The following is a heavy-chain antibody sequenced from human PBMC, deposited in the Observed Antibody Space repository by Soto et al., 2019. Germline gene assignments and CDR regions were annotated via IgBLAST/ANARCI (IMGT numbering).Heavy chain of an antibody. D-gene: IGHD3-16*01. V-gene: IGHV4-4*07. CDR3: AREGASSYASRHFDN. Sequence: QVQLQESGPGLVKASETLSLTCTVSGGSMFSYYWSWIRQPAGKGLEWIARIYGSGVTNYNPSLKSRVTMSLDTSKNKFSLRLTSVTAADTAVYYCAREGASSYASRHFDNWGPGTLVTGSS. J-gene: IGHJ4*02. CDR1: GGSMFSYY. CDR2: IYGSGVT.